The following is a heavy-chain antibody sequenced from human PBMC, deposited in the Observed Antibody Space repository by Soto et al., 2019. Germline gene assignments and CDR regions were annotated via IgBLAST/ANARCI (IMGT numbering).Heavy chain of an antibody. CDR2: IYYSGIT. CDR1: GGSISSYY. J-gene: IGHJ4*02. V-gene: IGHV4-59*01. CDR3: ARGSYDILTGYGMDY. D-gene: IGHD3-9*01. Sequence: SETLSLTCTVSGGSISSYYWSWIRQPPGKGLEWIGYIYYSGITDYNPSLKSRVTISVDTSKNQFSLKLSSVTAADTAVYYCARGSYDILTGYGMDYWGQGTLVTVSS.